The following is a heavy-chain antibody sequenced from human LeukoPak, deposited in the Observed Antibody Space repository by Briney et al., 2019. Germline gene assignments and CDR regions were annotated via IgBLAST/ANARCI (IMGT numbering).Heavy chain of an antibody. J-gene: IGHJ5*02. CDR3: ARVGSSSSWWFDP. Sequence: SETLSLTCTVSGGSISSYYWSWIRQPPGKGLEWIGYIYYSGSTNYNPSLKSRVTISVDTSKNQFSLKLSSVTAADTAVYYCARVGSSSSWWFDPWGQGTLVTVSS. V-gene: IGHV4-59*12. CDR2: IYYSGST. CDR1: GGSISSYY. D-gene: IGHD6-6*01.